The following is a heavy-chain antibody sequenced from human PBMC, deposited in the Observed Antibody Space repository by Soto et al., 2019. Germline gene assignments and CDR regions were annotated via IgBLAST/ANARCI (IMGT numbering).Heavy chain of an antibody. CDR3: ARDPKYYYDSSGSPGAFDI. CDR2: IYYSGST. J-gene: IGHJ3*02. Sequence: SETLSLTCTVSGGSISSGGYYWSWIRQHPGKGLEWIGYIYYSGSTYYNPSLKSRVTISVDTSKNQFSLKLSSVTAADTAVYYCARDPKYYYDSSGSPGAFDIWGQGTMVTVS. V-gene: IGHV4-31*03. D-gene: IGHD3-22*01. CDR1: GGSISSGGYY.